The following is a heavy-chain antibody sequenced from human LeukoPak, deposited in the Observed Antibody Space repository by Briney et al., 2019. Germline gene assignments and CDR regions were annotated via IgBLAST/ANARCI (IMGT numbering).Heavy chain of an antibody. CDR3: ARAVYDSSGPTDY. J-gene: IGHJ4*02. CDR1: GGSFSGYY. D-gene: IGHD3-22*01. Sequence: SETLSLTCAVYGGSFSGYYWSWIRQPPGKGLEWIGEINHSGSTYYNPSLKSRVTISVDTSKNQFSLKLSSVTAADTAVYYCARAVYDSSGPTDYWGQGTLVTVSS. V-gene: IGHV4-34*01. CDR2: INHSGST.